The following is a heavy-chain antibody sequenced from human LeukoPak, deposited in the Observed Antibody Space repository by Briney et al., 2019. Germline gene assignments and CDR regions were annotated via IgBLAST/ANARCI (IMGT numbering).Heavy chain of an antibody. CDR1: GYTLTELS. Sequence: GASEKVSCKVSGYTLTELSMHWVRQAPGKGLEWMGGFDPEDGETIYAQKFQGRVTMTRDTSISTACMELSRLRSDDTAVYYCARAYGSGTKFTDRPTKNWFDPWGQGTLVTVSS. CDR2: FDPEDGET. D-gene: IGHD3-10*01. CDR3: ARAYGSGTKFTDRPTKNWFDP. J-gene: IGHJ5*02. V-gene: IGHV1-24*01.